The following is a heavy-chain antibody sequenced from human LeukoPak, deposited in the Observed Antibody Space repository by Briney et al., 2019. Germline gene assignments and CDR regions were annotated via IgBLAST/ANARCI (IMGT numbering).Heavy chain of an antibody. CDR1: GYTFTAYN. Sequence: ASVKVSCKASGYTFTAYNMHWVRQAPGKGPEWMGRINPNSGDTKYAQKFQARVTMTRDTSISTAYMDLSRLTSDDTAVYYCARGSSSWTDLDNWGQGSLVTVSS. CDR2: INPNSGDT. V-gene: IGHV1-2*06. J-gene: IGHJ4*02. D-gene: IGHD6-13*01. CDR3: ARGSSSWTDLDN.